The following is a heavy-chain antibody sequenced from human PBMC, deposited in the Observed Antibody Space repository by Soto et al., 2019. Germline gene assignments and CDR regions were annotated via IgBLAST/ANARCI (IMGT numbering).Heavy chain of an antibody. D-gene: IGHD3-10*01. Sequence: GGSLRLSCAASGFTLSGSDIHWVRQASGKGLEWVGRIRTKSNNFATSYAESVRGRFTISRDDSDNTASLQMSSLKTEDTAIYYCSRHQEGRSMVFYGMDVWGQGATVTVSS. CDR1: GFTLSGSD. V-gene: IGHV3-73*01. CDR3: SRHQEGRSMVFYGMDV. CDR2: IRTKSNNFAT. J-gene: IGHJ6*02.